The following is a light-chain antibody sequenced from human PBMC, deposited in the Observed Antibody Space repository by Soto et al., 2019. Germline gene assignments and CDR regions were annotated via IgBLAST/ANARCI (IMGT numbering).Light chain of an antibody. Sequence: EIVSTQSPVTLSLSPGESATLSCRASQSVSSYLAWYQQKPGQAPRLLIYDASNRVTGIPARFSGSGSGTDFTLTLDNLEPEDFAVYYCQQRSNGPPITFGQGTRLEIK. CDR2: DAS. CDR1: QSVSSY. V-gene: IGKV3-11*01. CDR3: QQRSNGPPIT. J-gene: IGKJ5*01.